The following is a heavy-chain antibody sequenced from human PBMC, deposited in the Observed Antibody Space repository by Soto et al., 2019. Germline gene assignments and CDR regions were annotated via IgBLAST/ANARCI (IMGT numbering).Heavy chain of an antibody. CDR3: ASGHGSGRFVRY. Sequence: SETLSVTCTVSGGTISNYYWSWIRQPPGKGLEWIGYIYYSGSTNYNPSLKSRVTISVDTSKNQFSLKLSSVTAADTAVYYCASGHGSGRFVRYWGQGTLVTVSS. CDR1: GGTISNYY. J-gene: IGHJ4*02. D-gene: IGHD3-10*01. CDR2: IYYSGST. V-gene: IGHV4-59*01.